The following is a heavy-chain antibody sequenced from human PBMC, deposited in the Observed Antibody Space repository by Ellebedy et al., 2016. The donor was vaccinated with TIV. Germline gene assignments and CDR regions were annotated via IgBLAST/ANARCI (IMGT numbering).Heavy chain of an antibody. CDR3: ACPVGELNY. V-gene: IGHV5-10-1*01. Sequence: KVSCKGSGYTFTTYWISWVRQLPGKGLEWLGKIDPGDSYTDYSPSFQGHVTISAYKSISTAYLQWSSLKASDTAMYYGACPVGELNYWGQGTLVTVSS. D-gene: IGHD3-10*01. J-gene: IGHJ4*02. CDR1: GYTFTTYW. CDR2: IDPGDSYT.